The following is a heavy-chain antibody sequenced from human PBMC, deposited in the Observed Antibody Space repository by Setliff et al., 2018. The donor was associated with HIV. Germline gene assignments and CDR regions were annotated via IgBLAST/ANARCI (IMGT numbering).Heavy chain of an antibody. Sequence: LKISCPASGYSFTNYWIGWVRQMPGKGLEWIGVIYPGDFVTRYGPSFQGQVFISADRSITTAYLQWDSLKAPDTAMYYCTRRRRAPGIEDLEAYWGQGTLVTVSS. CDR3: TRRRRAPGIEDLEAY. CDR1: GYSFTNYW. V-gene: IGHV5-51*01. CDR2: IYPGDFVT. J-gene: IGHJ4*02. D-gene: IGHD1-26*01.